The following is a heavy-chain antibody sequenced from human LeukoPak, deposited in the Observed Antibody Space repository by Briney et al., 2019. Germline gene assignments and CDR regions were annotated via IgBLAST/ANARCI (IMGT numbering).Heavy chain of an antibody. CDR3: ARGSEGYCSGGGCYYGMDV. CDR2: IYSGGST. CDR1: GFTVSNNY. D-gene: IGHD2-15*01. V-gene: IGHV3-66*01. Sequence: GGSLRLSCAASGFTVSNNYMSWVRQAPGQGLEWVSVIYSGGSTYYADSVKGRFTISTDDAENSLYLQMNSLKAEDTAVYYCARGSEGYCSGGGCYYGMDVWGQGTTVTVSS. J-gene: IGHJ6*01.